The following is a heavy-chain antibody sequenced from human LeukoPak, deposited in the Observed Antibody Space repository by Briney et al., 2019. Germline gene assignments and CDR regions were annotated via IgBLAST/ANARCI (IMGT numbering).Heavy chain of an antibody. D-gene: IGHD3-3*01. CDR2: IKSKTDGGTT. J-gene: IGHJ4*02. V-gene: IGHV3-15*01. CDR1: GFTFSNAW. CDR3: TTWQTYYDFWSGYYMV. Sequence: PGGSLRLSCAASGFTFSNAWMSWVRQAPGKGLEWVGRIKSKTDGGTTDYAAPVKGRFTISRDDSKNTLYLQMNSLKTEDTAMYYCTTWQTYYDFWSGYYMVWGQGTLVTVSS.